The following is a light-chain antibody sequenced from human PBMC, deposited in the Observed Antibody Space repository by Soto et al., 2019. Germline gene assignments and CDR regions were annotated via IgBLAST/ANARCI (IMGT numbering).Light chain of an antibody. CDR2: GAS. J-gene: IGKJ4*01. CDR3: QQYGSSPPRELT. V-gene: IGKV3-20*01. Sequence: EIVLTQSPGTLSLSPGERATLSCRASQTVSTSYLAWYQQKPGQAPRVLIYGASSRATGIPDRFSGSGSGTDFTLTISRLEPEDFAVYYCQQYGSSPPRELTFGGGTKVEI. CDR1: QTVSTSY.